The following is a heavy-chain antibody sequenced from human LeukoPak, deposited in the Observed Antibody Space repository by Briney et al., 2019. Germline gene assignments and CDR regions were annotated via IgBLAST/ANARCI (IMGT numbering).Heavy chain of an antibody. D-gene: IGHD6-19*01. CDR2: IWYDGGNK. CDR1: GFTFSSYG. CDR3: ARDHSSGWYSDYFDY. J-gene: IGHJ4*02. Sequence: GGSLRLSCAASGFTFSSYGMHWVRLAPGKGLEWVAVIWYDGGNKYYADSVKGRFTISRDNSKNTLYLQMNSLRAEDTAVYYCARDHSSGWYSDYFDYWGQGTLVTVSS. V-gene: IGHV3-33*01.